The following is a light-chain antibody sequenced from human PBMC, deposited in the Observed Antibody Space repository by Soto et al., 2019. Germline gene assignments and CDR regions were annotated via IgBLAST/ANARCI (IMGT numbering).Light chain of an antibody. CDR1: NIGSKS. CDR2: YDS. Sequence: SSELTQPPSVSVAPGKTARITCGGNNIGSKSVHWYQQKPGQAPVLVIYYDSDRPSGIPERFAGSNSGNTATLTISRVEAGDEADYYCQVWDSSSDHRVVFGGGTKLTGL. CDR3: QVWDSSSDHRVV. V-gene: IGLV3-21*04. J-gene: IGLJ2*01.